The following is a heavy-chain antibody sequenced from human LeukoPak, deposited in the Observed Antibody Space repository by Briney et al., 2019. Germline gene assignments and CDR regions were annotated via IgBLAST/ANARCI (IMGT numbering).Heavy chain of an antibody. CDR3: ARGQPQRYNSDWYVNWFDP. Sequence: PSETLSLTYTVSGASISSSYWSWIRQPPGKGLEWIGYIYYSGTTKYNPSLRSRVTISIDTSKNQFSLKVNSVTAADTAVYYCARGQPQRYNSDWYVNWFDPWGQGTLVSVSS. CDR1: GASISSSY. V-gene: IGHV4-59*01. J-gene: IGHJ5*02. D-gene: IGHD6-19*01. CDR2: IYYSGTT.